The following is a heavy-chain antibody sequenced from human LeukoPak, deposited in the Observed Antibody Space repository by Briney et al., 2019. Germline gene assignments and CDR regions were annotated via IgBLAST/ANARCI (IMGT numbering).Heavy chain of an antibody. CDR2: IRQDGGER. D-gene: IGHD6-13*01. V-gene: IGHV3-7*01. Sequence: GGSLRLSCAVSGFTFTDYWMNWVRQAPGKGLEWVASIRQDGGERSYVDSVKGRFTISRDNTKNSLYLQMSSLWAEDTAVYYCARDGTAPGLYFDLWGRGTLVTVSS. J-gene: IGHJ4*01. CDR1: GFTFTDYW. CDR3: ARDGTAPGLYFDL.